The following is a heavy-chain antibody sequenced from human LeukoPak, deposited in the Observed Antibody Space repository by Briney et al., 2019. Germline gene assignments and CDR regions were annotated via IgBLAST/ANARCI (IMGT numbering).Heavy chain of an antibody. D-gene: IGHD2-15*01. Sequence: SETLSLTCTVSGCSISSSSYYWGWIRQPPGKGLEWIASMYHSGNTYNPSLGSRVTVSVDTSKNQFSLKLNSVTAADTAVYYCATQQCSGGSCYSRAIWFDPWGQGTLVTVSS. CDR2: MYHSGNT. V-gene: IGHV4-39*01. CDR1: GCSISSSSYY. CDR3: ATQQCSGGSCYSRAIWFDP. J-gene: IGHJ5*02.